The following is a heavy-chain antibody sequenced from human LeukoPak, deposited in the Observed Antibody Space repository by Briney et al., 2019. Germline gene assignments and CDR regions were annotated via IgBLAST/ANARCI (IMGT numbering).Heavy chain of an antibody. CDR1: GYTLRDYY. V-gene: IGHV1-2*02. J-gene: IGHJ4*02. D-gene: IGHD1-26*01. CDR3: ARAIVGGPFDY. Sequence: VASVKVSCKASGYTLRDYYISWVRQAPGQGLEWLGWLNPHSGGTNYAQKFQGRVTMTRDTSISTAYMELSRLRSDDTAVYYCARAIVGGPFDYWGQGTLVTVSS. CDR2: LNPHSGGT.